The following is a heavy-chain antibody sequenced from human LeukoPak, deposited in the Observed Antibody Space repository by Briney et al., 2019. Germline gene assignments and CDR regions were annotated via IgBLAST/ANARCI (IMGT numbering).Heavy chain of an antibody. CDR2: IYYSGNT. CDR3: ARGGDFWSGSLSWFDP. J-gene: IGHJ5*02. D-gene: IGHD3-3*01. V-gene: IGHV4-59*01. Sequence: SETLSLTCTVSDDSISDYYRGWIRQPPGKGLEWIGYIYYSGNTNYNPSLKSRVTISIDTSKNQFSLKLSSVTAADTALYYCARGGDFWSGSLSWFDPWGQGTLVTVSS. CDR1: DDSISDYY.